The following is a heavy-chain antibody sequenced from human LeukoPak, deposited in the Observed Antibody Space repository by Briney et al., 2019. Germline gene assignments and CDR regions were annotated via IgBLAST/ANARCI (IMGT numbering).Heavy chain of an antibody. CDR2: IIPIFGTA. CDR3: ARGPSTGTTYWDRLAYYFDY. J-gene: IGHJ4*02. D-gene: IGHD1-1*01. V-gene: IGHV1-69*13. Sequence: SVKVSCKASGGTFSSYAISWVRQAPGQGLEWMGGIIPIFGTANYAQKFQGRATITADESTSTAYMELSSLRSEDTAVYYCARGPSTGTTYWDRLAYYFDYWGQGTLVTVSS. CDR1: GGTFSSYA.